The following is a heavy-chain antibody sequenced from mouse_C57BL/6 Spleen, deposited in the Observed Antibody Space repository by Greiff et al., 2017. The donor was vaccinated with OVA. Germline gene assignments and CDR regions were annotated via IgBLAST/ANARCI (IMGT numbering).Heavy chain of an antibody. V-gene: IGHV1-82*01. CDR1: GYSFSSSW. CDR3: AREGGVFGY. CDR2: IYPGDGDT. Sequence: QVQLQQSGPELVKPGASVKISCKASGYSFSSSWMNWVKQRPGKGLEWIGRIYPGDGDTNYNGKFKGKATLTADKSSSTAYMQLSSLTSEDSAVYFCAREGGVFGYWGQGTTLTVSS. J-gene: IGHJ2*01.